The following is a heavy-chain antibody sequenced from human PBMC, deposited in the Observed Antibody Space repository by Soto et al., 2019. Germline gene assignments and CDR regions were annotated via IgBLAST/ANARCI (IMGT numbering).Heavy chain of an antibody. V-gene: IGHV1-3*01. Sequence: ASVKVSCKSSGYTFTNYALHWVRQAPGHGLEWMGWVNPSNGLTRYSENFQGRLSLTRDTSADTSYMELSSLRRDDTAVYYCARRLPAFDVWGQGTMVTVSS. CDR1: GYTFTNYA. J-gene: IGHJ3*01. CDR2: VNPSNGLT. CDR3: ARRLPAFDV.